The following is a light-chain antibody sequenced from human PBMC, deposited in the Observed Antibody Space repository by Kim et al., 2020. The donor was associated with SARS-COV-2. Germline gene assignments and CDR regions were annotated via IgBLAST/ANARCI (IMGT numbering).Light chain of an antibody. Sequence: ELTQPPSASGTPGQRVTISCSGSSSNIGSNTVNWYQHLPGTAPRLLISSNTQRPSGVPDRFSGSKSGTSASLAISGLQSEDEADYFCAAWDDSLNGVVFGGGTKLTVL. J-gene: IGLJ2*01. V-gene: IGLV1-44*01. CDR1: SSNIGSNT. CDR3: AAWDDSLNGVV. CDR2: SNT.